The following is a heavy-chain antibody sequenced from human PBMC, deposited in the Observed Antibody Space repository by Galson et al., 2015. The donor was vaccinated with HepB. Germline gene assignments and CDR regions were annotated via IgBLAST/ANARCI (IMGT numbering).Heavy chain of an antibody. V-gene: IGHV3-30*18. J-gene: IGHJ4*02. CDR3: AKDPSIAAAGYFDY. CDR1: GFTFSSYG. Sequence: SLRLSCAASGFTFSSYGMHWVRQAPGKGLEWVAVISYDGSNKYYADSVKGRFTISRDNSKNTLYLQMNSLRAEDTAVYYCAKDPSIAAAGYFDYWGQGTLVTVSS. D-gene: IGHD6-13*01. CDR2: ISYDGSNK.